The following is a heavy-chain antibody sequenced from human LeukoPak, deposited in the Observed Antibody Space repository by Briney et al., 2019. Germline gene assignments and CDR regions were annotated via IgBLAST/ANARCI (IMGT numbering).Heavy chain of an antibody. CDR2: IYHSGST. CDR1: GYSISSGYY. D-gene: IGHD2-2*01. V-gene: IGHV4-38-2*01. CDR3: ARQPGDIVVVPAPEAFDI. J-gene: IGHJ3*02. Sequence: SETLSLTCAVSGYSISSGYYWGWIRQPPGKGLEWIGSIYHSGSTYYNPSLKSRVTISVDTSKNQFSLKLSSVTAADTAEYYCARQPGDIVVVPAPEAFDIWGQGTMVTVSS.